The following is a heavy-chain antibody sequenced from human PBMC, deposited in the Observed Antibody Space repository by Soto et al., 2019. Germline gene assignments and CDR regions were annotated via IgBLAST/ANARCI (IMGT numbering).Heavy chain of an antibody. V-gene: IGHV3-11*04. J-gene: IGHJ4*02. D-gene: IGHD6-6*01. CDR1: GFTFSNYY. CDR3: AREGSSSGFDY. Sequence: PGGSLRLSCGASGFTFSNYYMSWIRQAPGKGLEWVSYISSTGRTIYYADSVKGRFTVSRDNAQNSLSLKLNSLRVEDTAVYYCAREGSSSGFDYWGQGTLVTVSS. CDR2: ISSTGRTI.